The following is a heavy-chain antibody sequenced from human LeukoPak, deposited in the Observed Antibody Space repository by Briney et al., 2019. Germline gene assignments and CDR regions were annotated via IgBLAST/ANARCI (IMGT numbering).Heavy chain of an antibody. J-gene: IGHJ4*02. CDR3: ARRGTMVRGRSFDY. D-gene: IGHD3-10*01. V-gene: IGHV4-34*01. CDR2: INHSGST. CDR1: GGSFSGYY. Sequence: SETLSLTCAVYGGSFSGYYWSWIRQPPGKGLEWIGEINHSGSTNYNPSLKSRVTISVDASKNQFSLKLSSVTAADTAVYYCARRGTMVRGRSFDYWGQGTLVTVSS.